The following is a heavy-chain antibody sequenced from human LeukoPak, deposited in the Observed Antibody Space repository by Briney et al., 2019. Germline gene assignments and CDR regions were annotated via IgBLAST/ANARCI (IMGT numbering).Heavy chain of an antibody. Sequence: PSETLSLTCNVSGDSLTRHFWSWLRQTPGKGLEWLGYVFHSGTTNYSPSLKSRVTISLDTSKKEFYLRLTSMTAADNAVYYCARRMATVTDAFDIWGRGTMVSVSS. D-gene: IGHD5-24*01. CDR1: GDSLTRHF. CDR3: ARRMATVTDAFDI. J-gene: IGHJ3*02. CDR2: VFHSGTT. V-gene: IGHV4-59*08.